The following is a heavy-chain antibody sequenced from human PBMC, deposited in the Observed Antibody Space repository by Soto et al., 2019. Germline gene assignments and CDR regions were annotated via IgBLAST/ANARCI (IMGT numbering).Heavy chain of an antibody. CDR1: GLTFSRYW. Sequence: GGSLRLSWAASGLTFSRYWLHSVRQAPGEGLLWVSRINSDGSSRRYADSVKGRFTISRDNAKNTLYLQMNNLRAEDTAVYYCATQIAAGGGGWGQGTLVTVSS. V-gene: IGHV3-74*01. D-gene: IGHD6-13*01. CDR3: ATQIAAGGGG. CDR2: INSDGSSR. J-gene: IGHJ4*02.